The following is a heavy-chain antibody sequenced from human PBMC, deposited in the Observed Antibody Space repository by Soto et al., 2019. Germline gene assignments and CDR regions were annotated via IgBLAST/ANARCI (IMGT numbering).Heavy chain of an antibody. Sequence: QPGGSLRLSCAASGFTFSSYAMSWVRQAPGKGLEWVSAISGSGGSTYYADSVKGRFTISRDNSKNTLYLQMNSLRAEDTAVYYCANHNWGLRTPNEDYWGQGTLVTVSS. CDR1: GFTFSSYA. CDR2: ISGSGGST. J-gene: IGHJ4*02. V-gene: IGHV3-23*01. CDR3: ANHNWGLRTPNEDY. D-gene: IGHD7-27*01.